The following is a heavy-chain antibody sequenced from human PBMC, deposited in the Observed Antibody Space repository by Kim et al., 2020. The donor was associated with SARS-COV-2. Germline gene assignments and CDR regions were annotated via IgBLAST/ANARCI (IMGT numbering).Heavy chain of an antibody. J-gene: IGHJ6*01. Sequence: SETLSLTCTVSGGSISSYYWSWIRQPPGKGLEWIGYIYYSGSTNYNPSLKSRVTISVDTSKNQFSLKLSSVTAADTAVYYCARASGVRGTAMVTGHYYY. V-gene: IGHV4-59*13. CDR1: GGSISSYY. D-gene: IGHD5-18*01. CDR3: ARASGVRGTAMVTGHYYY. CDR2: IYYSGST.